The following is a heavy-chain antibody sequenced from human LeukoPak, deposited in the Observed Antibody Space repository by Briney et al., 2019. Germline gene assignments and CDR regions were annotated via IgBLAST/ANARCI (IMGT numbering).Heavy chain of an antibody. D-gene: IGHD1-14*01. CDR1: GFTFSSYE. Sequence: GGSLRLSCAASGFTFSSYEMNWVRQAPGKGLEWVSYISSSGSTIYYADSVKGRFTISRDNAKNSLYLQMNSLRAEDTAVYYCARETRTQILDAFDIWGQGTMVTVSS. CDR2: ISSSGSTI. J-gene: IGHJ3*02. CDR3: ARETRTQILDAFDI. V-gene: IGHV3-48*03.